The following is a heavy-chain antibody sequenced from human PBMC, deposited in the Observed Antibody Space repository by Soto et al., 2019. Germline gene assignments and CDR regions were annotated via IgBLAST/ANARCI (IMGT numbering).Heavy chain of an antibody. CDR1: GGSISSYY. Sequence: SETLSLTCTVSGGSISSYYWSWIRQPPGKGLEWIGYIYYSGSTNYNPSLKSRVTISVDTSKNQFSLKLSSVTAADTAVYYCASAYDSSGYYMNYWGQGTLVTVSS. V-gene: IGHV4-59*01. CDR3: ASAYDSSGYYMNY. D-gene: IGHD3-22*01. J-gene: IGHJ4*02. CDR2: IYYSGST.